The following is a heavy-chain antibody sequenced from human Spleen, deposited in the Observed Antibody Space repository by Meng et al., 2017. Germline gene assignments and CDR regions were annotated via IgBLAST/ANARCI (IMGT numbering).Heavy chain of an antibody. V-gene: IGHV4-34*01. CDR1: GGSFSGYY. CDR3: ARRHNWGWVPIDY. J-gene: IGHJ4*02. Sequence: QVQLKQWGAGPLKPSQTLSLTCAVYGGSFSGYYWSWIRQPPGKGLEWIGEINHSGSTNYNPSLKSRVTISVDTSKNQFSLKLSSVTAADTAVYYCARRHNWGWVPIDYWGQGTLVTVSS. CDR2: INHSGST. D-gene: IGHD7-27*01.